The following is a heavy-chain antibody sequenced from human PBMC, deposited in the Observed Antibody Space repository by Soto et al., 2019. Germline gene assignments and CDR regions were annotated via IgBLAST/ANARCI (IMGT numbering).Heavy chain of an antibody. J-gene: IGHJ3*02. CDR2: INAGNGNT. V-gene: IGHV1-3*01. CDR1: GYTFTSYA. D-gene: IGHD6-6*01. Sequence: ASVKVSCKASGYTFTSYAMHWVRQAPGQRLEWMGWINAGNGNTKYSQKFQGRVTITRDTSASTAYMELSSLRSEDTAVYYCAVTSIAARPFGWFDIWCQGTMVTVSS. CDR3: AVTSIAARPFGWFDI.